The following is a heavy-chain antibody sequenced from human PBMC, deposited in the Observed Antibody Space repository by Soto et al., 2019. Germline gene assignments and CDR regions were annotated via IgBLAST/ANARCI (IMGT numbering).Heavy chain of an antibody. V-gene: IGHV1-18*01. J-gene: IGHJ6*02. CDR3: AKNGQPPYYYYGLDV. CDR2: ISGYNGDV. Sequence: QGQLVQSGAEVKMPGASVKVSCKASGYTFTRYGISWVRQAPGQGLEWMGWISGYNGDVNYAQSFQGRVSMTIDTSTTTAYMELRTLTPDDTAVYYCAKNGQPPYYYYGLDVWGQGTTVTVSS. D-gene: IGHD2-8*01. CDR1: GYTFTRYG.